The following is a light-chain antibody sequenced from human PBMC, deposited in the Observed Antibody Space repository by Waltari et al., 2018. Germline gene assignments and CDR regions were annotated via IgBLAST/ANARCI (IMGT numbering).Light chain of an antibody. CDR3: SSYTSSSTLEV. CDR1: ALAKQS. Sequence: SYELTQPPSVSVSPGQTARITCSGDALAKQSAFWYQQRPGQAPVLMIYKNNERPSGIPERFSGSTSGTKVTLTISGVQAEDEADYYCSSYTSSSTLEVFGTGTKVTVL. V-gene: IGLV3-25*03. CDR2: KNN. J-gene: IGLJ1*01.